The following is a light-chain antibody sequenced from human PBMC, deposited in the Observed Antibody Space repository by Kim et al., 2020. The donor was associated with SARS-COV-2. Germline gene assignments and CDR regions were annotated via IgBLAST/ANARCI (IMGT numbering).Light chain of an antibody. CDR3: QQSYSAPHT. J-gene: IGKJ2*01. CDR2: VAS. V-gene: IGKV1-39*01. Sequence: DIQMTQSPSSLSAFVGDRVTITCRASQSIYGYMTWYQQRPGKAPNLLIYVASTLHTGVPSRFSGSGSTTDFTLTISCLQPEDFGTYYCQQSYSAPHTFGQGTKLEI. CDR1: QSIYGY.